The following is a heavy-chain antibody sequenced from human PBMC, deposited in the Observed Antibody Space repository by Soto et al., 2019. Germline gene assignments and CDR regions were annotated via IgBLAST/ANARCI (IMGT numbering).Heavy chain of an antibody. CDR2: IWYDGSNK. CDR1: GFTFSSYG. D-gene: IGHD2-2*03. CDR3: ARDGYCSSTSCYHGMDV. V-gene: IGHV3-33*01. J-gene: IGHJ6*02. Sequence: GSLRLSCAASGFTFSSYGMHWVRQAPGKGLEWVAVIWYDGSNKYYADSVKGRFTISRDNSKDTLYLQMNSLRAEDTAVYYCARDGYCSSTSCYHGMDVWGQGTTVTVS.